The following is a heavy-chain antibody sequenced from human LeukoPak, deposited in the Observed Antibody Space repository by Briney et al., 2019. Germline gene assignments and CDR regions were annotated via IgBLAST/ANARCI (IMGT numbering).Heavy chain of an antibody. V-gene: IGHV3-30*18. Sequence: GRSLRLSCAASGLTFSRFGMHWVRQAPGKGLDWVALISHDGSQRYYTDSVRGRFTISRDNSKNTPYLQMDSLRAEDTAVYYCAKGQNRNGGALAYWGQGTLVTVSS. D-gene: IGHD3-16*01. CDR2: ISHDGSQR. J-gene: IGHJ4*02. CDR1: GLTFSRFG. CDR3: AKGQNRNGGALAY.